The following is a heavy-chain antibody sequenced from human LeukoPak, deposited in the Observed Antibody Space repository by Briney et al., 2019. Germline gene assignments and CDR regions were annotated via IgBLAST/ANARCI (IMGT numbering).Heavy chain of an antibody. CDR2: IYYSGST. Sequence: PSETLSLTCTVSGGSISSYYWSWIRQPPGKGLEWIGYIYYSGSTNYNPSLKSRVTISVDTSKNQFSLKLSSVTAADTAVYYCARASTRYSNYWFDPWGQGTLVTVSS. D-gene: IGHD4-11*01. J-gene: IGHJ5*02. CDR1: GGSISSYY. V-gene: IGHV4-59*08. CDR3: ARASTRYSNYWFDP.